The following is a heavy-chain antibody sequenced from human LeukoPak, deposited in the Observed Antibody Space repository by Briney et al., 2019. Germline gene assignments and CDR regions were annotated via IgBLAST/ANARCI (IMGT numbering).Heavy chain of an antibody. D-gene: IGHD2-2*01. CDR3: ARDYYPRADCSSTSCYALGY. CDR1: GFIFSTYA. V-gene: IGHV3-23*01. CDR2: IGGSDGGT. Sequence: QPGGSLRLSCAASGFIFSTYAMNWVRQAPGKGLEWVSAIGGSDGGTYYADSVKGRFTISRDNSKDTLYLQMNSLRAEDTAVYYCARDYYPRADCSSTSCYALGYWGQGTLVTVSS. J-gene: IGHJ4*02.